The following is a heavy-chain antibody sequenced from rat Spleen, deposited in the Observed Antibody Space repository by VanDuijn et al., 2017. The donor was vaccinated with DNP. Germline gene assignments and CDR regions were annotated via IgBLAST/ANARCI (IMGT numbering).Heavy chain of an antibody. J-gene: IGHJ2*01. Sequence: EVKLVESGGGLVQPGRSLKLSCAASGFNFNDHWMGWVRQAPGKGLEWIGQINKDIRTINYIPSLKDKFTISRDNAQNTLYLQMNKLGSEDTGIYYCAKGPNFGGWSDYFDYWGQGVTVTVSS. CDR3: AKGPNFGGWSDYFDY. D-gene: IGHD1-11*01. V-gene: IGHV4-2*01. CDR1: GFNFNDHW. CDR2: INKDIRTI.